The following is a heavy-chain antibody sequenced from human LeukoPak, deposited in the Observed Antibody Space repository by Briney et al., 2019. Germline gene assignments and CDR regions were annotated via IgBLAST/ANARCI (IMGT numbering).Heavy chain of an antibody. CDR1: GYTFTSYG. CDR2: ISAYNGNT. V-gene: IGHV1-18*01. CDR3: ARDNKWELFTLDY. D-gene: IGHD1-26*01. Sequence: ASVKVSCKASGYTFTSYGISWMRQAPGQGLEWMGWISAYNGNTNYAQKLQGRVTMTTDTSTSTAYMELSSLTSEDTAVYYCARDNKWELFTLDYWGQGTLVTVSS. J-gene: IGHJ4*02.